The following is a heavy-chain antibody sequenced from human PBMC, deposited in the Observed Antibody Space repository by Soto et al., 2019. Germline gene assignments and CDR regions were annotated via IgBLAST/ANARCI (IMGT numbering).Heavy chain of an antibody. Sequence: GGSLKLSCEASGFIFSTYSMTWVRQAPGKGLEWVAAISPSGDSTYYADSVKGRLTISRDNSKNTVFLQMNSLSADDTALYYCVKEPDVWGQGRSVTVSS. CDR3: VKEPDV. CDR2: ISPSGDST. CDR1: GFIFSTYS. J-gene: IGHJ6*02. V-gene: IGHV3-23*01.